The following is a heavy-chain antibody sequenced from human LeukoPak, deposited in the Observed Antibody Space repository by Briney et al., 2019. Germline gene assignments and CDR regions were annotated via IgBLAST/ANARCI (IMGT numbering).Heavy chain of an antibody. D-gene: IGHD2-2*01. CDR3: ARDLEYCSSTSCPFDY. J-gene: IGHJ4*02. V-gene: IGHV4-4*07. CDR2: IYTSGST. Sequence: SETLSLTCTVSGGSISSYYWSWIRQPAGKGLEWIGRIYTSGSTNYNPSLKSRVTISVDTSKNQFTLKLNSVTAADTAVYYCARDLEYCSSTSCPFDYWGQGTLVTVSS. CDR1: GGSISSYY.